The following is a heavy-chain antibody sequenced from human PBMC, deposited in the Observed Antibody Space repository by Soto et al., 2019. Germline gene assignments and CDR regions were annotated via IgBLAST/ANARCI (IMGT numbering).Heavy chain of an antibody. V-gene: IGHV3-7*01. CDR1: GFTFNNFA. Sequence: GGSLRLSCAASGFTFNNFAMVWVRQAPGKGLEWVANIKQDGSENYYVDSMKGRFTISRDNAKNSLYLQMNSLRAEDTAVYYCARPLTTGWELLINAYWGHGTLVTVSS. D-gene: IGHD1-26*01. J-gene: IGHJ4*01. CDR2: IKQDGSEN. CDR3: ARPLTTGWELLINAY.